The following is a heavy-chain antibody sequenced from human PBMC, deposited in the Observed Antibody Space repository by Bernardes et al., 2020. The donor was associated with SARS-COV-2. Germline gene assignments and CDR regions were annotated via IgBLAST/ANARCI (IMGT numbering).Heavy chain of an antibody. Sequence: VGSLRLSCAASGFTFSSFWMHWVRQAPGKGLVWVSRINSDGTSINHADSVKGRFTISRDNAKNTLNLQMNSLRGEDTAVYYCVREAVTGQSSDHGGQGTLVTVSS. CDR2: INSDGTSI. D-gene: IGHD6-19*01. CDR3: VREAVTGQSSDH. V-gene: IGHV3-74*01. J-gene: IGHJ4*02. CDR1: GFTFSSFW.